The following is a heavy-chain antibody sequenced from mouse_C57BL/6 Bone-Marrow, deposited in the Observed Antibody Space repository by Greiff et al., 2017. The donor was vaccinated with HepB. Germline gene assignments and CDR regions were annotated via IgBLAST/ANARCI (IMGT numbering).Heavy chain of an antibody. Sequence: VQLQQSGAELARPGASVKLSCKASGYTFTSYGISWVKQRTGQGLEWIGEIYPRSGNTYYNEKFKGKATLTADKSSSTAYMELRSLTSEDSAAYFCAGRMDYWGQGTSVTVSS. V-gene: IGHV1-81*01. J-gene: IGHJ4*01. CDR1: GYTFTSYG. CDR3: AGRMDY. CDR2: IYPRSGNT.